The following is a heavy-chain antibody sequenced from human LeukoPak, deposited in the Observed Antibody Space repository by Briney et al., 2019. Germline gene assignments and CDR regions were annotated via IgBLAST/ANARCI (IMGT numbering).Heavy chain of an antibody. V-gene: IGHV3-48*01. J-gene: IGHJ4*02. CDR3: ARYDFWSGNYFDY. D-gene: IGHD3-3*01. CDR2: ISSSSGTI. Sequence: PGGSLRLSCAASGFTFSSYSMNWVRQAPGKGLEWVSYISSSSGTIYYADSVKGRFTISRDNAKNSLYLQMNSLRAEDTAVYYCARYDFWSGNYFDYWGQGTLVTVSS. CDR1: GFTFSSYS.